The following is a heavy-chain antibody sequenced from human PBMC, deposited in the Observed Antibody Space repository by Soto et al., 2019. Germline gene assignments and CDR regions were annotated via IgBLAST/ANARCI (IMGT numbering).Heavy chain of an antibody. Sequence: ASVKVSCKVSGTSLSGLPMHWVRQAPGKGLEWMGSLDYEEGERSFAHRFQGRLTVTEDTSTDTAYMELSSLMSEDTAVYYCATGVTTFDYWGQGTLVTVSS. CDR2: LDYEEGER. CDR3: ATGVTTFDY. J-gene: IGHJ4*02. D-gene: IGHD4-17*01. V-gene: IGHV1-24*01. CDR1: GTSLSGLP.